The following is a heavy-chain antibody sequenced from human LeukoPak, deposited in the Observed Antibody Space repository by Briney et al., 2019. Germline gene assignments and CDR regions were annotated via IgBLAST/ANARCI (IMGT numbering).Heavy chain of an antibody. CDR2: ITSGGNT. V-gene: IGHV3-53*01. CDR1: GFTVSSNY. J-gene: IGHJ4*02. CDR3: VSDTALGY. D-gene: IGHD5-18*01. Sequence: GGSLRLSCAASGFTVSSNYMNWVRQAPGKGLEWVSVITSGGNTYYADSVKGRFTISRDNAKNTMYLQMNSLRVEDTAVYYCVSDTALGYWGQGTLVTVSS.